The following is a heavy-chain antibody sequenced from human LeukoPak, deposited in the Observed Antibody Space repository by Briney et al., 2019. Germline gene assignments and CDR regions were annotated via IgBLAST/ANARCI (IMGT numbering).Heavy chain of an antibody. CDR1: GGTFSSYA. CDR3: AREVKVYCSSTSCYSRSYYYYYYYMDV. J-gene: IGHJ6*03. D-gene: IGHD2-2*02. Sequence: ASVKVSCKASGGTFSSYAISWVRQAPGQGLEWMGGIIPIFGTANYAQKFQGRVTITTDESTSTAYMELSSLRSEDTAVYYCAREVKVYCSSTSCYSRSYYYYYYYMDVWGKGTTVTVSS. V-gene: IGHV1-69*05. CDR2: IIPIFGTA.